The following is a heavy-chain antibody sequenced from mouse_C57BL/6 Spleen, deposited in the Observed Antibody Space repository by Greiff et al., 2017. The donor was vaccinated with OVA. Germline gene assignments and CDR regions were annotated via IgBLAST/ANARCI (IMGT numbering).Heavy chain of an antibody. CDR2: ISNGGGST. CDR3: ARQAYYSNYGFDY. J-gene: IGHJ2*01. D-gene: IGHD2-5*01. V-gene: IGHV5-12*01. CDR1: GFTFSDYY. Sequence: EVQVVESGGGLVQPGGSLKLSCAASGFTFSDYYMYWVRQTPEKRLEWVAYISNGGGSTYYPDTVKGRFTISRDNAKNTLYLQMSRLKSEDTAMYYCARQAYYSNYGFDYWGQGTTLTVSS.